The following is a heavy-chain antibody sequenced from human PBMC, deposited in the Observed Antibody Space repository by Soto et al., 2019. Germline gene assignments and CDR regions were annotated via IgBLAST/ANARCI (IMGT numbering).Heavy chain of an antibody. CDR2: ISGSGGST. CDR3: AKTPPLYYGSGSYYLQPDFDY. CDR1: GFTFSSYA. Sequence: GGSLRLSCAASGFTFSSYAMSWVRQAPGKGLEWVSAISGSGGSTYYADSVKGRFTISRDNSKNTLYLQMNSLRAEDTAVYYCAKTPPLYYGSGSYYLQPDFDYWGQGTLVTVSS. V-gene: IGHV3-23*01. D-gene: IGHD3-10*01. J-gene: IGHJ4*02.